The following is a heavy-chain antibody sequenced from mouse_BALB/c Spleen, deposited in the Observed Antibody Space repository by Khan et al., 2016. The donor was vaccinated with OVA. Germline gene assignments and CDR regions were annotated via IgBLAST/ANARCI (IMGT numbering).Heavy chain of an antibody. D-gene: IGHD6-2*01. CDR2: INTYTGEP. CDR3: ARISSYWYSDV. Sequence: QIQLVQSGPELKKPGETVKISCKASGYTFTNYGMNWVKQAPGKGLKWMGWINTYTGEPTYADDFTGRFAFSLETSASTAYLQINNLKNEDMTTYFCARISSYWYSDVWGAGTTVTVSS. J-gene: IGHJ1*01. CDR1: GYTFTNYG. V-gene: IGHV9-1*02.